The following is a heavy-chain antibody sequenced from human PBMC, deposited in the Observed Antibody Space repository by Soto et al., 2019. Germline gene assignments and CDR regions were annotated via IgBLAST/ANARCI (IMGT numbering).Heavy chain of an antibody. V-gene: IGHV4-59*12. J-gene: IGHJ6*02. CDR3: ARYGSGYYYYGMDV. CDR1: GGSISSYY. D-gene: IGHD3-10*01. Sequence: PSETLSLTCTVSGGSISSYYWSWIRQPPGKGLEWIGYIYYSGSTNYNPSLKSRVTISVDTSKNQFSLKLSSVTAADTAVYYCARYGSGYYYYGMDVWGQGTTVTVS. CDR2: IYYSGST.